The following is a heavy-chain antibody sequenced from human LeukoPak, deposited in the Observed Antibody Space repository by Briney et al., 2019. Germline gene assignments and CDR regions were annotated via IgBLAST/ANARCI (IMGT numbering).Heavy chain of an antibody. CDR2: INPGGTVT. J-gene: IGHJ4*02. CDR1: GFTFSSYW. D-gene: IGHD3-10*01. V-gene: IGHV3-74*01. CDR3: ARDPGVSGN. Sequence: PGGSLRLSCAASGFTFSSYWMHWVRQAPGKGLVWVSPINPGGTVTTYADSVKGRFTISRDNAKNTLYLQMNSLRVEDTAVYYCARDPGVSGNWGQGTLVTVSS.